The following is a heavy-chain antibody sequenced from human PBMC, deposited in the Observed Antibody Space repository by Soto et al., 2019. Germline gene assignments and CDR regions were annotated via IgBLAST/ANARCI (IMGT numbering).Heavy chain of an antibody. CDR3: ATLTADF. Sequence: ITLEESGPTLVKPTETLTLTCTFSGFSLTTGVGVGWVRQPPGKALEWLPLVYWDDDKHYTPSLMSRLTIKQDISKGQVVLTMTNMDPVDTATYYCATLTADFWGPGTLVTVSS. CDR2: VYWDDDK. J-gene: IGHJ4*02. CDR1: GFSLTTGVG. V-gene: IGHV2-5*02.